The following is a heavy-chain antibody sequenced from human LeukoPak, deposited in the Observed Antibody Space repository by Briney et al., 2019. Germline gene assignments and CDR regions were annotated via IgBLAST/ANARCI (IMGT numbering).Heavy chain of an antibody. V-gene: IGHV1-18*01. D-gene: IGHD1-1*01. CDR2: ISGYNGQR. CDR1: GYMFNVHG. CDR3: VRDTGDRNWNPSEFDF. Sequence: ASVKVSCKTSGYMFNVHGITRVRQAPGQGLEWVGWISGYNGQRNYAGKLQDRLTLTTDTSTSTMELKSLRSDDTAVYYCVRDTGDRNWNPSEFDFWGQGTLVTVSP. J-gene: IGHJ4*02.